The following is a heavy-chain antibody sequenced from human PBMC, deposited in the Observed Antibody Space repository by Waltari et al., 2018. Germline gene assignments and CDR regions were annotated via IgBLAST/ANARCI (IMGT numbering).Heavy chain of an antibody. V-gene: IGHV3-21*01. CDR2: ISSSSSYI. D-gene: IGHD6-19*01. J-gene: IGHJ4*02. CDR3: ASLPLPVAGTRTDY. CDR1: GFTFSSYS. Sequence: EVQLVESGGGLVKPGGSLRLSCAASGFTFSSYSMNWVRQAPGKVLEWVSSISSSSSYIYYADSVKGRFTISSDNAKNSLYLQMNSLRAEDTAVYYCASLPLPVAGTRTDYWGQGTLVTVSS.